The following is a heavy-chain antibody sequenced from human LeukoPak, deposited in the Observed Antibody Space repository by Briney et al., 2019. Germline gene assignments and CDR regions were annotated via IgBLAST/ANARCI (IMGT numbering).Heavy chain of an antibody. D-gene: IGHD2-2*01. CDR3: AKDRFCSSVSCTGGTAFDI. J-gene: IGHJ3*02. CDR2: IWFDASKQ. CDR1: GVTLSSYA. V-gene: IGHV3-33*06. Sequence: PGRSLILSCAVSGVTLSSYAMHWVRQAPGKGLEWVATIWFDASKQYYADSVRGRFTVSRDISKSTLYLDMNSLRAEDTAVYYCAKDRFCSSVSCTGGTAFDIWGQGTLVTVSP.